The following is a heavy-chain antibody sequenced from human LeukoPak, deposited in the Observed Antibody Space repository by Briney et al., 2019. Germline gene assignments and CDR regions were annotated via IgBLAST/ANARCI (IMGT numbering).Heavy chain of an antibody. D-gene: IGHD5-18*01. J-gene: IGHJ4*02. CDR2: INAGNGDT. V-gene: IGHV1-3*01. Sequence: ASVKVSCKASGYTFTSYAMHWVRQAPGQRLEWMGWINAGNGDTKYSQKFQGRVTITRDTSASTAYMELSSLRSEDTAVYYCARDGVDTAMVYQAAGKGSFDYWGQGTLVTVSS. CDR3: ARDGVDTAMVYQAAGKGSFDY. CDR1: GYTFTSYA.